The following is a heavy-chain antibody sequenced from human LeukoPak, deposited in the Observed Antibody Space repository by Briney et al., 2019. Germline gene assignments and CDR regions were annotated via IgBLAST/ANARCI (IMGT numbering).Heavy chain of an antibody. V-gene: IGHV3-23*01. CDR1: GFTFSSYA. Sequence: PGGSLRLSCAASGFTFSSYAMSWVRQAPGKGLAWVSGISGSGGRTYYADSVKGRFTISRDNSKNTLYLQMSSLRAEDTAVYYCAKHKEDYGDSCLDDSWGQGTLVTVS. J-gene: IGHJ5*01. CDR3: AKHKEDYGDSCLDDS. CDR2: ISGSGGRT. D-gene: IGHD4-17*01.